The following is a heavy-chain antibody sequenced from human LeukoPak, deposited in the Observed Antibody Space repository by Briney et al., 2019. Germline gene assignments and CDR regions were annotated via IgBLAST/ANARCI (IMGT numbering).Heavy chain of an antibody. D-gene: IGHD1-26*01. V-gene: IGHV1-18*01. CDR3: ARDRGIVGATGGDY. CDR2: ISAYNGNT. J-gene: IGHJ4*02. CDR1: GYTFTSYG. Sequence: ASVKFSCKASGYTFTSYGITWVRQAPGQGLEWMGWISAYNGNTNYAQMLQGRVTMTTDTSTSTAYMELRSLRSDDTAVYYCARDRGIVGATGGDYWGQGTLVTVSS.